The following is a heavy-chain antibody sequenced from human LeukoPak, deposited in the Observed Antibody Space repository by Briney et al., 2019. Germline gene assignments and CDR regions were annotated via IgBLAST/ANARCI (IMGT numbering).Heavy chain of an antibody. CDR1: GFTFSSYG. J-gene: IGHJ6*02. Sequence: HTGGSLRLSCAASGFTFSSYGMHWVRQAPGKGLEWAAVISYDGSNKYYADSVKGRFTISRDNSKNTLYLQMNSLRAEDTAVYYCCSSTGYYYYGMDVWGQGTTVTVSS. V-gene: IGHV3-30*03. CDR3: CSSTGYYYYGMDV. CDR2: ISYDGSNK. D-gene: IGHD2-2*01.